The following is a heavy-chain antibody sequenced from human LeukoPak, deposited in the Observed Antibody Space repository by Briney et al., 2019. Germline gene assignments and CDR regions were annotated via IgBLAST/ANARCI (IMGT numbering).Heavy chain of an antibody. J-gene: IGHJ3*02. Sequence: ASVKVSCKVSGYTLTQLSVHWERQAPGKGLEWMGGFYVEDGEIIYAQKFQGRVTMTEDTSTDTAYMELSSLRSEDTAVYYCATNRQIMILGVVIMPAFDIWGQGTMVTVSS. CDR3: ATNRQIMILGVVIMPAFDI. CDR1: GYTLTQLS. D-gene: IGHD3-3*01. CDR2: FYVEDGEI. V-gene: IGHV1-24*01.